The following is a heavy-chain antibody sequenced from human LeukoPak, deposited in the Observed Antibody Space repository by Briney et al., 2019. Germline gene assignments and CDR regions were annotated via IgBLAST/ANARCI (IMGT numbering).Heavy chain of an antibody. CDR2: ITGSGSST. CDR3: ARDSRGYYDILTGTALDY. V-gene: IGHV3-23*01. CDR1: GFTFTTYA. D-gene: IGHD3-9*01. Sequence: GGSLRLSCAASGFTFTTYAMSWVRQAPGKGLEWVSSITGSGSSTYYADSVKGRFTISRDSSKHTLYLQMNSLRAEDTAVYYCARDSRGYYDILTGTALDYWGQGTLVTVSS. J-gene: IGHJ4*02.